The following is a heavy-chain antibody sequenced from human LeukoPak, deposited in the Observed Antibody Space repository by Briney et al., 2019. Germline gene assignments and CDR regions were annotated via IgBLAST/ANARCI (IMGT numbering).Heavy chain of an antibody. J-gene: IGHJ4*02. CDR1: GFTVSSNY. V-gene: IGHV3-53*01. CDR3: AREVSDY. Sequence: GGSLSLSCAASGFTVSSNYMSWVRQAPGKGLEWVSVIYSGGSTYYADSVKGRFTISRDNAKNTLYLQMNSLRAEDTAVYYCAREVSDYWGQRTLVTVSS. CDR2: IYSGGST.